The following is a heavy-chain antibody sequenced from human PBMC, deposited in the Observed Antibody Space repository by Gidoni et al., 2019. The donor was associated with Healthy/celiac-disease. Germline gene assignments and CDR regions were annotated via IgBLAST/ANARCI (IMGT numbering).Heavy chain of an antibody. CDR2: ISYDGSNK. CDR1: GFTFSSYA. J-gene: IGHJ4*02. V-gene: IGHV3-30-3*01. D-gene: IGHD6-19*01. Sequence: QVQLVESGGGVVQPGRSLRLSCSASGFTFSSYAMHWVRQAPGKGLEWVAVISYDGSNKYYADSVKGRFTISRDNSKNTLYLQMNSLRAEDTAVYYCARGIAVAGTFLGYWGQGTLVTVSS. CDR3: ARGIAVAGTFLGY.